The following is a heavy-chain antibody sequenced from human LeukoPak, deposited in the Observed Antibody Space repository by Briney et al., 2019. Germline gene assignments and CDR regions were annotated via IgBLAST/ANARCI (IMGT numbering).Heavy chain of an antibody. V-gene: IGHV3-23*01. CDR3: AKRGPIYSSSPGNYFDY. J-gene: IGHJ4*02. CDR2: ISGSDDGT. Sequence: GGSLRLSCAASGFTFSSYGMTWVRQAPGKGLEWVSSISGSDDGTYYADSVKGRFTISRDNSKNTLYLQMNSLRAEDTAVYYCAKRGPIYSSSPGNYFDYWGQGTLVTVSS. CDR1: GFTFSSYG. D-gene: IGHD6-6*01.